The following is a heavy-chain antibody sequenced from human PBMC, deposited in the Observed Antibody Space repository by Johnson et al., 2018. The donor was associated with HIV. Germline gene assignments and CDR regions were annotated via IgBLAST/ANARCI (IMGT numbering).Heavy chain of an antibody. V-gene: IGHV3-33*01. D-gene: IGHD2-21*01. J-gene: IGHJ3*02. CDR1: GFTFSSYG. CDR2: IWYDGSNK. CDR3: AILGWGAFDI. Sequence: QVQLVESGGGVVQPGRSLRLSCAASGFTFSSYGMHWVRQARGKGLEWVAVIWYDGSNKYYANSVKGRFTVSRDNSKNTLYLQMDSLRAEDTAVYYCAILGWGAFDIWGQGTMVTVSS.